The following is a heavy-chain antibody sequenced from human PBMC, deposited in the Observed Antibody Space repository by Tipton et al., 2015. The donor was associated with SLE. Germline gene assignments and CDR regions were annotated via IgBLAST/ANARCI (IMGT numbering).Heavy chain of an antibody. CDR2: ISSSSSTI. D-gene: IGHD1-14*01. CDR1: GFTFSSYS. V-gene: IGHV3-48*01. J-gene: IGHJ3*02. CDR3: AKDPRKGDAFDI. Sequence: SLRLSCAASGFTFSSYSMNWVRQAPGKGLEWVSYISSSSSTIYYADSVKGRFTISRDNSKNTLYLQMNSLRAEDTAVYYCAKDPRKGDAFDIWGQGTMVTVSS.